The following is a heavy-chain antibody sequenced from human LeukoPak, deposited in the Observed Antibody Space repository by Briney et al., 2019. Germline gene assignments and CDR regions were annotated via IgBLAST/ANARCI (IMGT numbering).Heavy chain of an antibody. D-gene: IGHD3-10*01. V-gene: IGHV3-30*04. J-gene: IGHJ4*02. CDR3: AKDMYGSGSYPWHY. Sequence: PGGSLRLSCAASGFTFSSYVMHWVRQAPGKGLEWVAIISYDGSNEYYADSVKGRFTISRDNSKNTLYLQMNSLRAEDTAVYYCAKDMYGSGSYPWHYWGQGTLVTVSS. CDR1: GFTFSSYV. CDR2: ISYDGSNE.